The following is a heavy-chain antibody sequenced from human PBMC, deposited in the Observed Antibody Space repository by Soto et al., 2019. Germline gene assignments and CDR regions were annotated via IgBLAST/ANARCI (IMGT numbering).Heavy chain of an antibody. V-gene: IGHV3-23*01. J-gene: IGHJ6*03. CDR2: ISGSGGST. D-gene: IGHD3-16*02. Sequence: GGSLRLSCAASGFTFSSYAMSWVRQAPGKGLEWVSAISGSGGSTYYADSVKGRFTISRDNSKNTLYLQMNSLRAEDTAVYYCANSYRFGGVIVPPDYYYYMDVWGKGTTVTVSS. CDR1: GFTFSSYA. CDR3: ANSYRFGGVIVPPDYYYYMDV.